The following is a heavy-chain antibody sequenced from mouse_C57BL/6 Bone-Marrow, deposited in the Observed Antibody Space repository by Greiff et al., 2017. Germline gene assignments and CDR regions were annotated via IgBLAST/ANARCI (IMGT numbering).Heavy chain of an antibody. V-gene: IGHV2-2*01. J-gene: IGHJ1*03. D-gene: IGHD2-3*01. CDR3: ARNGWFLWYFDV. Sequence: VKLMESGPGLVQPSQSLSITCTVSGFSLTSYGVHWVRQSPGKGLEWLGVLWSGGSTDYNAAFISRLSISKDNSKSQVFFKMNSLQADDTAIYYCARNGWFLWYFDVWGTGTTVTVSS. CDR1: GFSLTSYG. CDR2: LWSGGST.